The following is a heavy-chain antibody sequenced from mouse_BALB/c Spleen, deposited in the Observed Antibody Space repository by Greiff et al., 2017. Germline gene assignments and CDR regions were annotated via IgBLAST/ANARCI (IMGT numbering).Heavy chain of an antibody. CDR3: AKSSYANAMDY. J-gene: IGHJ4*01. Sequence: EVQLQQSGPELMKPGASVKISCKASGYSFTSYYMHWVKQSHGKSLEWIGYIDPFNGGTSYNQKFKGKATLTVDKSSSTAYMHLSSLTSEDSAVYYCAKSSYANAMDYWGQGTSVTVSS. CDR1: GYSFTSYY. V-gene: IGHV1S135*01. D-gene: IGHD1-1*01. CDR2: IDPFNGGT.